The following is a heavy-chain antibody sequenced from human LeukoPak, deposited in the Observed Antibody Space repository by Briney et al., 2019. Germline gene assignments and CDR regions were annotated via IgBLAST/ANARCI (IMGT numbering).Heavy chain of an antibody. Sequence: PGGSLRLSCAASGFTFSTYWMHWVRQAPGKGLVWVSRISSDGSITSYADSVKGRFTISRDNSKNTLYLQMNSLRAEDTAVYYCARDVYYYDSSGYSWYFDLWGRGTLVTVSS. J-gene: IGHJ2*01. CDR2: ISSDGSIT. CDR1: GFTFSTYW. D-gene: IGHD3-22*01. CDR3: ARDVYYYDSSGYSWYFDL. V-gene: IGHV3-74*01.